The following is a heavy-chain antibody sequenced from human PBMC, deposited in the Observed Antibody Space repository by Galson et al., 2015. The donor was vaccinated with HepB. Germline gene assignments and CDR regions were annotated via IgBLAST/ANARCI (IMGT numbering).Heavy chain of an antibody. CDR3: ARVRGRTMVRGVLDY. V-gene: IGHV3-48*04. D-gene: IGHD3-10*01. CDR2: ISGSSGTI. Sequence: SLRLSCAASGFTFSNYNINWVRQAPGKGLEWVSYISGSSGTIYYADSVKGRFTISRDNAKNSVHLQMNSLRAEDTAVYYCARVRGRTMVRGVLDYWGQGILVTVSS. J-gene: IGHJ4*02. CDR1: GFTFSNYN.